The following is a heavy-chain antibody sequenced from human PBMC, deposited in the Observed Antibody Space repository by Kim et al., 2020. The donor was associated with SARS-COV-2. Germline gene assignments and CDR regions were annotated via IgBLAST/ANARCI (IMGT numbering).Heavy chain of an antibody. Sequence: SETLSLTCTVSGGSISSGGYYWSWIRQHPGKGLEWIGYIYYSGSTYYNPSLKSRVTISVDTSKNQFSLKLSSVTAADTAVYYCARESVKAGFKPLYYFDYWGQGTLVTVSS. J-gene: IGHJ4*02. V-gene: IGHV4-31*03. CDR3: ARESVKAGFKPLYYFDY. CDR1: GGSISSGGYY. CDR2: IYYSGST. D-gene: IGHD3-16*02.